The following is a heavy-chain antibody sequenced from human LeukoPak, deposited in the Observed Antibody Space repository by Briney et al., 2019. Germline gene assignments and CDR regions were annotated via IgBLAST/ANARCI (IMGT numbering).Heavy chain of an antibody. CDR3: ARLYDRSAYGAFDI. Sequence: PGGSLRLSCAASGFTFSSYWMHWVRQAPGKGLEWVSRINTDGSTTDNTNYAGSVKGRFTISRDNAKNTLYLQMNSLRAEDTAVYYCARLYDRSAYGAFDIWGQGTMVTVSS. J-gene: IGHJ3*02. D-gene: IGHD3-22*01. V-gene: IGHV3-74*01. CDR2: INTDGSTTDNT. CDR1: GFTFSSYW.